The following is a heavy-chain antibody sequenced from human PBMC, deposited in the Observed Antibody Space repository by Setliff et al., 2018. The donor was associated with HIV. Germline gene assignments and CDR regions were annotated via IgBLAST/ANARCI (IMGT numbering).Heavy chain of an antibody. CDR2: IYSSRSP. J-gene: IGHJ6*03. CDR1: GASISNLNSY. Sequence: SETLSLTCTVYGASISNLNSYWGWIRQPPGKRLEWLGSIYSSRSPSYNPSLSSRLTISVDTSKNHVTLRLSFVTAADTCVYYCARHRDPPGTSWIFYYYCMDLWGGGTTVTVSS. D-gene: IGHD2-2*01. CDR3: ARHRDPPGTSWIFYYYCMDL. V-gene: IGHV4-39*01.